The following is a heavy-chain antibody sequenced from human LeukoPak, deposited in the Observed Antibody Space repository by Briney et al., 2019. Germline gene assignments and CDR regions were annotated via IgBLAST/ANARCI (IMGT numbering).Heavy chain of an antibody. J-gene: IGHJ4*02. Sequence: GGSLRLSCAASGFTFSSYSMNWVRQAPGKGLVWVSRINSDGSSTSYADSVKGRFTISRDNAKNTLYLQMNSLRAEDTAVYYCATLGSGIAVDYWGQGTLVTVSS. CDR1: GFTFSSYS. CDR2: INSDGSST. V-gene: IGHV3-74*01. D-gene: IGHD6-19*01. CDR3: ATLGSGIAVDY.